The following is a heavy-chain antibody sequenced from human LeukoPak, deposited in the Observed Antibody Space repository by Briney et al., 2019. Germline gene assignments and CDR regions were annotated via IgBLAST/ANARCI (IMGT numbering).Heavy chain of an antibody. D-gene: IGHD2-15*01. Sequence: GGSLRLSCAASGFTFSSYSMNWVRQAPGRGLEWVSSISSSSSYIYYADSVKGRFTISRDNAKNSLYLQMNSLRAEDTAVYYCSGYCSGDSCYLFYYWGQGTLVTVSS. CDR3: SGYCSGDSCYLFYY. V-gene: IGHV3-21*01. CDR1: GFTFSSYS. CDR2: ISSSSSYI. J-gene: IGHJ4*02.